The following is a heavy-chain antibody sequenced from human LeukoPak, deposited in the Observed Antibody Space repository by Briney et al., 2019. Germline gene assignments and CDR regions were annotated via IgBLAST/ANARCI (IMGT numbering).Heavy chain of an antibody. CDR1: GGSISSYY. CDR3: ARDVPSMITFGGVPLPHNWFDP. J-gene: IGHJ5*02. V-gene: IGHV4-59*01. Sequence: SETLSLTCTVSGGSISSYYWSWIRQPPGKGLEWIGYIYYSGSTNYNPSLKSRVTISVDTSKNQFSLKLSSVTAADTAVYYCARDVPSMITFGGVPLPHNWFDPWGQGTLVTVSS. D-gene: IGHD3-16*01. CDR2: IYYSGST.